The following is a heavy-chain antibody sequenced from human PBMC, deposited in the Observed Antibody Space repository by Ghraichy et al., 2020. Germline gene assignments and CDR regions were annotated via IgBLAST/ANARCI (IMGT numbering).Heavy chain of an antibody. Sequence: SETLSLTCAVSGGSISSGGYSWSWIRQPPGKGLEWIGYIYYSGSTYYNPSLKSRVTISVDTSKNQFSLKLSSVTAADTAVYYCATDQGGGDYYYMDVWGKGTTVTVSS. D-gene: IGHD4-23*01. CDR2: IYYSGST. CDR1: GGSISSGGYS. J-gene: IGHJ6*03. CDR3: ATDQGGGDYYYMDV. V-gene: IGHV4-30-4*07.